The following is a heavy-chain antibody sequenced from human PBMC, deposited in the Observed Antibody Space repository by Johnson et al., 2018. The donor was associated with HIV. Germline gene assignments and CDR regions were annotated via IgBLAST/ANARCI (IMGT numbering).Heavy chain of an antibody. CDR1: GFSVSSNY. CDR3: AGGVTVAFDI. V-gene: IGHV3-66*01. J-gene: IGHJ3*02. D-gene: IGHD2-21*02. Sequence: VQLVESGGGLVQPGGSLRLSCEVSGFSVSSNYMNWVRQAPGKGLEWVSVIYSGGRTFYADSVKGRFTISRDNSKNTLYLQMNSLRAEDTAVYYCAGGVTVAFDIWGPGTVVSVSS. CDR2: IYSGGRT.